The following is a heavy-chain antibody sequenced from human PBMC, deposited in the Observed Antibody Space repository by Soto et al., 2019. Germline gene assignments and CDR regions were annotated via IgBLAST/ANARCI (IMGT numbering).Heavy chain of an antibody. Sequence: QLQLQESGPGLVKPSETLSLTCTVSGGSISSSRYYWGWIRQPPGKGLYWIGSIYYSGNTYYTPSLKSRGTISGDTSNNQFSLKMSAVTAADTAVYYCAREGGRYCPGGSCQVDYWGQGNLVTVSS. CDR3: AREGGRYCPGGSCQVDY. V-gene: IGHV4-39*02. CDR1: GGSISSSRYY. J-gene: IGHJ4*02. CDR2: IYYSGNT. D-gene: IGHD2-15*01.